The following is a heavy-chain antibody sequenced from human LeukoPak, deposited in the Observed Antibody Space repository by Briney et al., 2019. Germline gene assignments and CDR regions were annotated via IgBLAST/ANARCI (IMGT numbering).Heavy chain of an antibody. D-gene: IGHD6-13*01. Sequence: GASLKVSCKASGYTFTSYGISWVRQAPGQGLEWMGWISAYNGNTNYAQKLQGRVNMTTDTSTSTAYMELRSLRSDDTAVYYCARLAGTAAAGPEDWFDPWGQGTLVTVST. CDR2: ISAYNGNT. CDR1: GYTFTSYG. V-gene: IGHV1-18*01. CDR3: ARLAGTAAAGPEDWFDP. J-gene: IGHJ5*02.